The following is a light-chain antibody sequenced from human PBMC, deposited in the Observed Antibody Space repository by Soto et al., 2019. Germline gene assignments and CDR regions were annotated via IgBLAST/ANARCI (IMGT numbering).Light chain of an antibody. J-gene: IGKJ5*01. CDR1: QSVSSNY. Sequence: EIVLTQSPGTLSLSPGERATLSCRASQSVSSNYLAWYQQKPGQAPRLLIYGASSRATGIPDRFSGSGSGTDLTLSISRLEPEDFAVCSCQRYGSSPITFGQGTRLEIK. CDR2: GAS. CDR3: QRYGSSPIT. V-gene: IGKV3-20*01.